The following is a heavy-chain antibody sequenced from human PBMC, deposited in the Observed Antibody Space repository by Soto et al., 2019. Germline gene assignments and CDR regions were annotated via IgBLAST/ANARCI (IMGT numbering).Heavy chain of an antibody. Sequence: QVQLVESGGGVVQPGRSLSLSCAGSGFTFSSYAMHWVRQAPGKGLEWVAVISYDGSNKYYADSVKGRFTISRDNSKNRLYLQMNSLGPEDTAVYYCAKDEVAGEYCGGGSCYVVDCWGQGTLVTVSS. CDR3: AKDEVAGEYCGGGSCYVVDC. D-gene: IGHD2-15*01. V-gene: IGHV3-30*18. CDR1: GFTFSSYA. CDR2: ISYDGSNK. J-gene: IGHJ4*02.